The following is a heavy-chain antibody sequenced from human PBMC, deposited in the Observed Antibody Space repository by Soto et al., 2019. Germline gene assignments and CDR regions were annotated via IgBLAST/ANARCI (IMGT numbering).Heavy chain of an antibody. D-gene: IGHD6-19*01. CDR2: INAGNGNT. Sequence: RALVKVSCKASGYTFTSYAMHWVRQAPGQRLEWMGWINAGNGNTKYSQKFQGRVTITRDTSASTAYMELSSLRSEDTAVYYCARAVAVPADFDYWGQGTLVTVSS. CDR3: ARAVAVPADFDY. CDR1: GYTFTSYA. V-gene: IGHV1-3*01. J-gene: IGHJ4*02.